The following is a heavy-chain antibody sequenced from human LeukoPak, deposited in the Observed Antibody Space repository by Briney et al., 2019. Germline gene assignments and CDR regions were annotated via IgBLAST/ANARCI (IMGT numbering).Heavy chain of an antibody. J-gene: IGHJ4*02. D-gene: IGHD7-27*01. CDR3: AREDRTPGAY. Sequence: PSETLSLTCTVSGYSISSGFYWGWIRQPPGKGLEWIGSMYHSGSTYYNPSLKSRVTISVDTSKNQFSLKLSSVTAADTAVYYCAREDRTPGAYWGQGTLVTVSS. CDR1: GYSISSGFY. CDR2: MYHSGST. V-gene: IGHV4-38-2*02.